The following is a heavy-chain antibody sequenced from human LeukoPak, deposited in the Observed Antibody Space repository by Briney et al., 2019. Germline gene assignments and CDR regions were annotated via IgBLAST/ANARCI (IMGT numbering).Heavy chain of an antibody. D-gene: IGHD6-25*01. V-gene: IGHV3-74*01. J-gene: IGHJ4*02. CDR2: INTDGSST. CDR3: VSPTAG. Sequence: GGSLRLSCGASGFTFSSYWMHWVRQAPGKGLVWVSRINTDGSSTTYEDSVKGRFTISRDNAKNTLYLQMNTLRAEDTAVYYCVSPTAGWGQGTLVTVSS. CDR1: GFTFSSYW.